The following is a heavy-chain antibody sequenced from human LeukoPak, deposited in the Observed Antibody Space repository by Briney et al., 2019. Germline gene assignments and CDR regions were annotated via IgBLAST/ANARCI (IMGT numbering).Heavy chain of an antibody. V-gene: IGHV4-39*01. CDR2: TYYSGSN. D-gene: IGHD6-13*01. CDR1: GDSISSSSSY. CDR3: ARKYSSSWYVDP. Sequence: SETLSLTCTVSGDSISSSSSYWGWIRQPPGKGLEWIGSTYYSGSNFDNPALKSRVTISVDTSKNQFSLKLSSVTAADTAVYYCARKYSSSWYVDPWGQGTLVTVSS. J-gene: IGHJ5*02.